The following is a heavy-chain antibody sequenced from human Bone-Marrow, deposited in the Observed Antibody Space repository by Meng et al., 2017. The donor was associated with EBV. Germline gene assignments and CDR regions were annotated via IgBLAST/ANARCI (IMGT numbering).Heavy chain of an antibody. CDR2: ILNDGGDE. V-gene: IGHV3-30*04. J-gene: IGHJ4*02. Sequence: QGELGEAGGGVVQPGRSLRLSCAASGFTFRNYAMHWVRQAPGKGLEWVSFILNDGGDEDYADSVKGRFTISRDNSKNTLLLQMNSLRAEDTAMYYCAKGTGVGGYRPFDDWGQGTLVTVSS. D-gene: IGHD5-18*01. CDR3: AKGTGVGGYRPFDD. CDR1: GFTFRNYA.